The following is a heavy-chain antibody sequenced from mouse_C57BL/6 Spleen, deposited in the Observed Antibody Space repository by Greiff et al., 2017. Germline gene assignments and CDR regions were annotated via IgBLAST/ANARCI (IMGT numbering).Heavy chain of an antibody. V-gene: IGHV1-52*01. D-gene: IGHD1-1*01. CDR2: IDPSDSET. CDR1: GYTFTSYW. Sequence: QVQLKQPGAELVRPGSSVKLSCKASGYTFTSYWMHWVKQRPIQGLEWIGNIDPSDSETHYNQKFKDKATLTVDKSSSTAYMQLSSLTSEDSAVYYCARVYDYAMDYWGQGTSVTVSS. CDR3: ARVYDYAMDY. J-gene: IGHJ4*01.